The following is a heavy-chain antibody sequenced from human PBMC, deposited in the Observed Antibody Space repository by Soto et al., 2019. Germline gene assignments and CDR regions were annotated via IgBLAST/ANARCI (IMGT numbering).Heavy chain of an antibody. D-gene: IGHD6-13*01. CDR2: IYPGDSDT. CDR3: ARAERKRAAAGYYGMDV. V-gene: IGHV5-51*01. CDR1: GYSFTSYW. Sequence: GESLKISCKGSGYSFTSYWIGWVRQMPGKGLEWMGIIYPGDSDTRYSPSFQGQVTISADKSINTAYLQWSSLKASDTAMYYCARAERKRAAAGYYGMDVWGQGTTVTVSS. J-gene: IGHJ6*02.